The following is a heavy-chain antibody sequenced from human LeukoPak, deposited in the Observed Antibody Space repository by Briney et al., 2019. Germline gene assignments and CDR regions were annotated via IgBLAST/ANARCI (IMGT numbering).Heavy chain of an antibody. J-gene: IGHJ4*02. Sequence: GGSLRLSCAASGFTFSTYWMSWGRRAPGKGLEWVANIKQEGSEKYYVDSVKGRFTISRDNAKNSLYLQMNSLRAEDTAMYYCARDSAGNDYWGQGTLVTLSS. CDR2: IKQEGSEK. CDR3: ARDSAGNDY. D-gene: IGHD6-13*01. V-gene: IGHV3-7*01. CDR1: GFTFSTYW.